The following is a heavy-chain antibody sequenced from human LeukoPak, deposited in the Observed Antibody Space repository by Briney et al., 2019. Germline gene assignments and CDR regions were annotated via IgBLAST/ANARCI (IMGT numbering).Heavy chain of an antibody. Sequence: GGPLRLSCAASGFTFSSYSMNWVRLAPGKGLEWVSSISSSSSYIYYADSVKGRFTISRDNAKNSLYLQMNSLRAEDTAVYYCARKISRTRLGYYYMDVWGKGTTVTVSS. CDR1: GFTFSSYS. CDR2: ISSSSSYI. D-gene: IGHD2-2*01. CDR3: ARKISRTRLGYYYMDV. J-gene: IGHJ6*03. V-gene: IGHV3-21*01.